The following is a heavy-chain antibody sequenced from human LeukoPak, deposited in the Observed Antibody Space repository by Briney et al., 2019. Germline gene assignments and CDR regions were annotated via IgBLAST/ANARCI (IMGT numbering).Heavy chain of an antibody. CDR1: GGSISSYY. V-gene: IGHV4-59*01. J-gene: IGHJ3*02. CDR2: IYYSGST. Sequence: SETLSLTCTVSGGSISSYYWSWIRQPPGKGLEWIGHIYYSGSTNYNPSLKSRVTISVDTSRNQFSLKLSSVTAADTAVYYCARDGRWGSGWYGSAFDIWGQGTMVTVSS. D-gene: IGHD6-19*01. CDR3: ARDGRWGSGWYGSAFDI.